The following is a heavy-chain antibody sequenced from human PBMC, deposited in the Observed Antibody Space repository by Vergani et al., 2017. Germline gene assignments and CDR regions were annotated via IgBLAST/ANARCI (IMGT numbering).Heavy chain of an antibody. D-gene: IGHD4-11*01. CDR3: ARDLETTVDY. CDR1: GRSISSSSYY. J-gene: IGHJ4*02. Sequence: QLQLQESGPGLVKPSETLSLTCTVSGRSISSSSYYWGWIRQPPGKGLEWIGSIYYSGSTYYNPSLKSRVTISVDTSKNQFSLKLSSVTAADTAVYYCARDLETTVDYWGQGTLVTVSS. CDR2: IYYSGST. V-gene: IGHV4-39*07.